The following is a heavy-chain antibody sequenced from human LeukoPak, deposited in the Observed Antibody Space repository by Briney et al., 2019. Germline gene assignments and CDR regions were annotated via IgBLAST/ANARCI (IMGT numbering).Heavy chain of an antibody. J-gene: IGHJ6*04. CDR3: ARDRRGRAVANPYYYNGMDV. CDR1: GYMFTSHG. CDR2: ISAYNGNT. D-gene: IGHD6-19*01. V-gene: IGHV1-18*01. Sequence: ASVKVSCKAPGYMFTSHGLSWVRQAPGQGLEWMGWISAYNGNTRYAQKFQGRVTMTTDTSTRTAYMEMRSLRSDDTAVYYCARDRRGRAVANPYYYNGMDVWGEGTTVTVSS.